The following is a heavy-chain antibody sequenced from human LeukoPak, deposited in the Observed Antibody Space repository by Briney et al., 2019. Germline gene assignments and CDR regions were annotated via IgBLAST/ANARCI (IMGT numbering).Heavy chain of an antibody. V-gene: IGHV6-1*01. J-gene: IGHJ4*02. CDR3: AREINLNHDSSGYYYFDY. CDR1: GXSVSSNSAA. D-gene: IGHD3-22*01. CDR2: TYYRSKWYN. Sequence: SQTLSLTWAISGXSVSSNSAAWNWIRQSPSRGLEWLGRTYYRSKWYNDYAVSVKSRITINPDTSKNQFSLQLNSVTPEDTAVYFCAREINLNHDSSGYYYFDYWGQGALVTVSS.